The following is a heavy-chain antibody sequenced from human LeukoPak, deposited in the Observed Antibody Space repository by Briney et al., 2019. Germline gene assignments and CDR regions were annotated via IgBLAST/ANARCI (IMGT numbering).Heavy chain of an antibody. V-gene: IGHV3-23*01. CDR2: ISGSGGST. D-gene: IGHD4-17*01. Sequence: PGGSLRLSCAASGFTFSSYAMSWVRQAPGKGLEWVSAISGSGGSTYYADSVKGRFTISRDNSKNTLYLQMNSLRAEDTALYYCARDSTVTTSWYFDYWGQGTLVTVSS. CDR1: GFTFSSYA. CDR3: ARDSTVTTSWYFDY. J-gene: IGHJ4*02.